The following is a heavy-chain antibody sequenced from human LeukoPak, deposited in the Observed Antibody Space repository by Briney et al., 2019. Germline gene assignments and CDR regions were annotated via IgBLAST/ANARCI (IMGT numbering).Heavy chain of an antibody. CDR1: GFTFDDYA. CDR2: ISWDGGST. CDR3: AKDTSHYSSSWSFDY. Sequence: GGSLRLSCAASGFTFDDYAMHWVRQAPGKGLEWVSLISWDGGSTYYADSVKGRFTISRDNSKNSLYLQMNSLRAEDTALYFCAKDTSHYSSSWSFDYWGQGTLVTVSS. J-gene: IGHJ4*02. D-gene: IGHD6-13*01. V-gene: IGHV3-43D*03.